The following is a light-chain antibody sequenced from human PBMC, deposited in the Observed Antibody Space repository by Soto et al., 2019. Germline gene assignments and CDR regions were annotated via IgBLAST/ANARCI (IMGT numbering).Light chain of an antibody. J-gene: IGKJ4*01. CDR3: HQYADSLRT. V-gene: IGKV3-20*01. CDR2: GVS. Sequence: EIVLTQSPGTLSLSPGERATLSCRASQSVSNNYLAWYQQKPGQAPRLLIYGVSIRATGIPDRFSGSGSGSAFTLTIGRLEPGDFAVYYCHQYADSLRTFGGGIKVEIK. CDR1: QSVSNNY.